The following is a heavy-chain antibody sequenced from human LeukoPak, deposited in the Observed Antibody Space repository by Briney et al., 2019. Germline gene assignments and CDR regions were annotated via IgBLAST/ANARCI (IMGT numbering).Heavy chain of an antibody. CDR3: ARSWGAMVTIRWAYFDY. D-gene: IGHD5-18*01. CDR1: GGSFSGYY. V-gene: IGHV4-34*01. CDR2: INHSGST. J-gene: IGHJ4*02. Sequence: SETLSLTCAVYGGSFSGYYWSWIRQPPGKGLEWIGEINHSGSTNYNPSLKSRVTISVGTSKNQFSLKLSSVTAADTAVYYCARSWGAMVTIRWAYFDYWGQGTLVTVSS.